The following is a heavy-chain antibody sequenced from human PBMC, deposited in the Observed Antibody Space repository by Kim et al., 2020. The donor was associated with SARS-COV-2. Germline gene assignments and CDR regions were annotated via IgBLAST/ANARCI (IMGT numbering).Heavy chain of an antibody. CDR3: ARDFRNSSGWTSAGY. D-gene: IGHD6-19*01. CDR2: INPSGGST. V-gene: IGHV1-46*01. CDR1: GYTFTSYY. J-gene: IGHJ4*02. Sequence: ASVKVSCKASGYTFTSYYMHWVRQAPGQGLEWMGIINPSGGSTSYAQKFQDRVTMTRDTSTSTVYMELSSLRSEDTAVYYCARDFRNSSGWTSAGYWGQGTLVTVSS.